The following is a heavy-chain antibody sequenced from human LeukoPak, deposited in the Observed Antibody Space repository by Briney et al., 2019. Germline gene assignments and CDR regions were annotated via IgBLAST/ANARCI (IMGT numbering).Heavy chain of an antibody. D-gene: IGHD6-13*01. Sequence: GGSLRLSCAASGFTFSSYGMHWVRQAPGKGLEWVAVISYDGSNKYYADSVKGRFTISRDNSKNTLYLQMNSLRAEDTAVYYCAKAPYSSSWYWTDYWGQGTLVTVSS. CDR1: GFTFSSYG. CDR2: ISYDGSNK. J-gene: IGHJ4*02. CDR3: AKAPYSSSWYWTDY. V-gene: IGHV3-30*18.